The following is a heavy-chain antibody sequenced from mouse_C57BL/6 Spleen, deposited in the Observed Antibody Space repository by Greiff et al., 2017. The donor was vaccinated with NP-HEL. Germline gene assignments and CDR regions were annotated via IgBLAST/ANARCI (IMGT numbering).Heavy chain of an antibody. V-gene: IGHV5-4*03. CDR2: ISDGGSST. CDR3: ARGRYYFDY. Sequence: EVKLMESGGGLVKPGGSLKLSCAASGFTFSSYAMSWVRQTPEKRLEWVATISDGGSSTYYPDNVKGRFTISRDNAKNNLYLQMSHLKSEDTAMYYCARGRYYFDYWGQGTTLTVSS. J-gene: IGHJ2*01. CDR1: GFTFSSYA.